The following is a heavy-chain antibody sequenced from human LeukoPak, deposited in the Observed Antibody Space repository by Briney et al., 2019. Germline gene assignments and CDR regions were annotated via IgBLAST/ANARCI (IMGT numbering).Heavy chain of an antibody. V-gene: IGHV1-24*01. Sequence: ASVNVSCKVSGYTLTELSMHWVRQAPGKGLEWMGGFDPEDGETIYAQKFQGRVTMTEDTSTDTAYMELSSLRSEDTAVYYCATVTDYYGSGSFDYWGQGTLVTVSS. D-gene: IGHD3-10*01. J-gene: IGHJ4*02. CDR3: ATVTDYYGSGSFDY. CDR2: FDPEDGET. CDR1: GYTLTELS.